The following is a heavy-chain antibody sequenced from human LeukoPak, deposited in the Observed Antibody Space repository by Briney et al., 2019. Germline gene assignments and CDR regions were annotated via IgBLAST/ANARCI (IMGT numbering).Heavy chain of an antibody. V-gene: IGHV4-34*01. J-gene: IGHJ5*02. D-gene: IGHD2-2*01. CDR2: INHSGST. CDR3: ARLLRTALSFDP. Sequence: SETLSLTCAVYGGSFSGYYWSWIRQPPGKGLEWIGEINHSGSTNYNPSLKSRVTISVDTSKNQFSLKLSSVTAADTAVYYCARLLRTALSFDPWGQGTLVTVSS. CDR1: GGSFSGYY.